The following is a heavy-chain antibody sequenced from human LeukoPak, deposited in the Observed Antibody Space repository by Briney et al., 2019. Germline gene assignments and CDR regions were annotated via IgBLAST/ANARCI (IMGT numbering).Heavy chain of an antibody. CDR3: AKGGGGYSYGYLVGYYFDY. Sequence: GGSLRLSCAASGFTFSSYAMSWVRQAPGKGLEWVSAISGSGGSTYYADSVKGRFTISRDNSKNTLYLQMNSLRAEDTAVYYCAKGGGGYSYGYLVGYYFDYWAREPWSPSPQ. CDR1: GFTFSSYA. J-gene: IGHJ4*02. D-gene: IGHD5-18*01. CDR2: ISGSGGST. V-gene: IGHV3-23*01.